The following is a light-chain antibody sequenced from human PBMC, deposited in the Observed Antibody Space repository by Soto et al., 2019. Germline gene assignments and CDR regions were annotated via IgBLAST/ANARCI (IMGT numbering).Light chain of an antibody. CDR1: QSVSSY. Sequence: EIVLTQSPATLSLSPGERATLSCRASQSVSSYLAWYQQKPGQAPRLLIYDASNRATGIPARFSGSGSGTDFTVTISSLEPEDFAVYYCQQRSNWPITFGQGTRLDIK. CDR2: DAS. V-gene: IGKV3-11*01. J-gene: IGKJ5*01. CDR3: QQRSNWPIT.